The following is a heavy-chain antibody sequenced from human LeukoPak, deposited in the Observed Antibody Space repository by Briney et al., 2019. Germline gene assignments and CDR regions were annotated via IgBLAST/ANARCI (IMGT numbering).Heavy chain of an antibody. CDR1: GYSFTSYW. V-gene: IGHV5-51*01. Sequence: GESLKISCKGSGYSFTSYWIGWVRQMPGKGLEWMGIIYPGDSDTRYSPSFQGQATISADKSISTAYLQWSSLKASDTAMYYCARSIVGATLNYGMDVWGQGTTVTVSS. D-gene: IGHD1-26*01. J-gene: IGHJ6*02. CDR2: IYPGDSDT. CDR3: ARSIVGATLNYGMDV.